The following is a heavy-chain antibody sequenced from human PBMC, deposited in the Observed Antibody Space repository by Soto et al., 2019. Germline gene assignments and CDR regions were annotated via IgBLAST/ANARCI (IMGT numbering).Heavy chain of an antibody. V-gene: IGHV4-59*01. CDR1: VGSISSYY. Sequence: PSETLSLTCTVSVGSISSYYWSWIRQPPGKGLEWIGYIYYSGSTNYNPSLKSRVTISVDTSKNQFSLKLSSVTAADTAVYYCARDQYSSGWLDYWGQGTLVTVSS. D-gene: IGHD6-19*01. CDR2: IYYSGST. J-gene: IGHJ4*02. CDR3: ARDQYSSGWLDY.